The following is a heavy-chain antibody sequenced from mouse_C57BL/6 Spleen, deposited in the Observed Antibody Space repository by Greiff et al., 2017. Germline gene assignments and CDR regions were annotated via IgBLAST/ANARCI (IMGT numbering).Heavy chain of an antibody. CDR2: INPSDGGT. Sequence: QVQLQQPGTELVKPGASVKLSCKASGYTFTSYWMHWVKQRPGQGLEWIGNINPSDGGTNYNEKFKSKATLTVETSSSTAYNQLSSLTSEDSAGYYCARTITTVVMDYWGQGTSVTVAS. CDR1: GYTFTSYW. J-gene: IGHJ4*01. CDR3: ARTITTVVMDY. D-gene: IGHD1-1*01. V-gene: IGHV1-53*01.